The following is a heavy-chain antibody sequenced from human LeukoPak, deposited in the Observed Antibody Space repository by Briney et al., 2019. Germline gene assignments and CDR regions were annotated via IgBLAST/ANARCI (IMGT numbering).Heavy chain of an antibody. D-gene: IGHD3-22*01. CDR3: ARDLYYYDSSGYYEESDY. Sequence: GASVKVPCKASGYTFTGYYMHWVRQAPGQGLEWMGWINPNSGGTNYAQKFQGRVTMTRDTSISTAYMELSRLRSDDTAVYYCARDLYYYDSSGYYEESDYWGQGTLVTVSS. CDR2: INPNSGGT. J-gene: IGHJ4*02. V-gene: IGHV1-2*02. CDR1: GYTFTGYY.